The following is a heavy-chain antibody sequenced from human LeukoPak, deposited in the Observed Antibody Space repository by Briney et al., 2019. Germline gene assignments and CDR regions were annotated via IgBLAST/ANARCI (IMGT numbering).Heavy chain of an antibody. CDR1: GFTFSSYS. D-gene: IGHD3-22*01. V-gene: IGHV3-21*01. CDR3: ARPHSGGYYLDY. CDR2: ITSSSSYI. Sequence: GGSLRLSCAASGFTFSSYSMNWVRQAPGKGLEWVSSITSSSSYIYYADSVKGRFTISRDNAKNSLYLQMSSLRAEDTAVYYCARPHSGGYYLDYWGQGTLVTVSS. J-gene: IGHJ4*02.